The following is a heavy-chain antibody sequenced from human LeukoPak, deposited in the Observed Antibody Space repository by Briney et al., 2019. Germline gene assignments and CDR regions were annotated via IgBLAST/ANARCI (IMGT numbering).Heavy chain of an antibody. CDR3: ARDCGIQLWLRSSCYYYGMDV. CDR1: GFTVSSNY. CDR2: IYSGGST. V-gene: IGHV3-53*01. D-gene: IGHD5-18*01. Sequence: GGSLRLSCAASGFTVSSNYVSWVRQAPGKGLEWVSVIYSGGSTYYADSVKGRFTISRDNSKNTLYLQMNSLRAEDTAVYYCARDCGIQLWLRSSCYYYGMDVWGQGTTVTVSS. J-gene: IGHJ6*02.